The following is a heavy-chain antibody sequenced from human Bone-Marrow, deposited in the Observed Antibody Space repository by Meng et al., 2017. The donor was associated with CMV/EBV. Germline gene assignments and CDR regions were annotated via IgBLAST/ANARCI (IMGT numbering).Heavy chain of an antibody. Sequence: GGSLRLSCAASGFTLIYAWMTWVRQAPGKGLEWVANIKQDGSEKYYVDSVKGRFTISRDNAKNSLYLQMNSLRAEDTAVYYCAREGYCSSTSCYKEYYYGMDVWGQGTTVTVSS. CDR1: GFTLIYAW. CDR3: AREGYCSSTSCYKEYYYGMDV. D-gene: IGHD2-2*02. CDR2: IKQDGSEK. V-gene: IGHV3-7*01. J-gene: IGHJ6*02.